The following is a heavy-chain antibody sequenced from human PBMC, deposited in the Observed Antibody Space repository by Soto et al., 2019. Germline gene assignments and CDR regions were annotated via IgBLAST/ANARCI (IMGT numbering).Heavy chain of an antibody. V-gene: IGHV3-66*04. Sequence: EVQLVESGGGLVQPGGSLRLSCAASGVTVSSNYMSWVRQAPGKGLEWVSVIYSGGSTYYADSVKGRFTISRDNPKNTLYLQMNSLRAEATAVYYSARHGYIYGGASFDYWGQGTLVTVSS. D-gene: IGHD5-18*01. J-gene: IGHJ4*02. CDR2: IYSGGST. CDR3: ARHGYIYGGASFDY. CDR1: GVTVSSNY.